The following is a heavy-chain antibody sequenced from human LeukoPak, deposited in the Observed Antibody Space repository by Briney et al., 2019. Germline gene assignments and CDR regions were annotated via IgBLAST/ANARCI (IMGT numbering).Heavy chain of an antibody. Sequence: AGGSLRLSCAASKFTFSSFGMHWVRQAPGKGLEWVAIISYDGSNKYYADSVKGRFTISRDNSKNTLYLQMNSLRAEDTAAYYCARGGIYYCSGGYCYHMDVWGQGTTVTVSS. D-gene: IGHD2-15*01. CDR2: ISYDGSNK. J-gene: IGHJ6*02. CDR1: KFTFSSFG. CDR3: ARGGIYYCSGGYCYHMDV. V-gene: IGHV3-30*03.